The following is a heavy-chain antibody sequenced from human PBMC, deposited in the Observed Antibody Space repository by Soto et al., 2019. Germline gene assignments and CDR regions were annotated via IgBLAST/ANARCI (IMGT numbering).Heavy chain of an antibody. V-gene: IGHV3-15*01. CDR1: GFTFSNAW. CDR2: IKSKTDGGTT. J-gene: IGHJ5*02. CDR3: TTDQAITFGGVMGRFDP. D-gene: IGHD3-16*01. Sequence: EVQLVESGGGLVKPGGSLRLSCAASGFTFSNAWMSWVRQAPGKGLEWVGRIKSKTDGGTTDYAAPVKGRFTISRDDSKNTLYLQMNSLKTDDTAVYYCTTDQAITFGGVMGRFDPWGQGTLVTVSS.